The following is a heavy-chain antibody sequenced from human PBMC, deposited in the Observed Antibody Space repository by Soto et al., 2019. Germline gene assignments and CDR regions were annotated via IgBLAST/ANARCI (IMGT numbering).Heavy chain of an antibody. CDR2: ISNDGSNK. J-gene: IGHJ3*02. CDR1: GFTFSNYA. D-gene: IGHD3-22*01. V-gene: IGHV3-30*04. Sequence: GGSLRLSCAASGFTFSNYAMHWVRQAPGKGLEWVAVISNDGSNKYYADSVKGRFTISRDNSKNTLYLQMNSLIAEDTAVYYCARGGTMIVVVEGAFDIWGQGTMVTVSS. CDR3: ARGGTMIVVVEGAFDI.